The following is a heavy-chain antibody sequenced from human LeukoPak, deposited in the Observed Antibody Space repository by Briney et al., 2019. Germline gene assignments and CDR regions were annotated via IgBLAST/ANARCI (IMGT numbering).Heavy chain of an antibody. CDR3: ARRIGYSSGWPHWYFDL. CDR2: INHSGST. CDR1: GGSFSGYF. Sequence: AETLSLTCAVSGGSFSGYFWSWIRQPPGKGLEWIGEINHSGSTKYNESLKSRVTISVDTSNNQFSLKLSSVTAADTAVYYCARRIGYSSGWPHWYFDLWGRGTLVTVSS. V-gene: IGHV4-34*01. J-gene: IGHJ2*01. D-gene: IGHD6-19*01.